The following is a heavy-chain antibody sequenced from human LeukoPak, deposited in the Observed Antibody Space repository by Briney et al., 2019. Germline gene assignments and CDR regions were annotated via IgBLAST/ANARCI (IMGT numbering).Heavy chain of an antibody. CDR3: ASRRGPADAFDI. CDR1: GFTFSSYS. Sequence: PGGSLRLSCAASGFTFSSYSMNWVRQAPGKGLEWVSYISSSSSTIYYADSVKGRFTISRDNAKNSLYLQMNSLRAEDTAVYYCASRRGPADAFDIWGQGTMVTVSS. J-gene: IGHJ3*02. CDR2: ISSSSSTI. V-gene: IGHV3-48*01. D-gene: IGHD2-15*01.